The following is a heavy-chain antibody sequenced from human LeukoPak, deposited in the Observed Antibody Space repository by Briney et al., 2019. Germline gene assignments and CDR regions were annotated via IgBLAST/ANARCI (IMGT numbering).Heavy chain of an antibody. V-gene: IGHV3-21*01. CDR1: GFSLSNYA. J-gene: IGHJ1*01. CDR3: ARDQGIAAAGLYFQH. CDR2: ISSSGSYI. Sequence: GGSLRLSCVVSGFSLSNYAMNWVRQAPGKGPEWVSSISSSGSYIYYADSLKGRFTISRDNAKNSLYLQMNSLRAEDTAVYYCARDQGIAAAGLYFQHWGQGTLVTVSS. D-gene: IGHD6-13*01.